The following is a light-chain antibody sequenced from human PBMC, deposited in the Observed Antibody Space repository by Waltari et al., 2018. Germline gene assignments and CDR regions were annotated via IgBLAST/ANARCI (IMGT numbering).Light chain of an antibody. CDR2: MVS. V-gene: IGKV2-30*02. Sequence: RLVHTDGNIYLQWFQQRPGQSPRRLIYMVSQRDSGVPDRFSGSGSGTDFTLKISRVEAEDVGIYYCMQSTHWPPWTFGQGTKVEIK. CDR3: MQSTHWPPWT. J-gene: IGKJ1*01. CDR1: RLVHTDGNIY.